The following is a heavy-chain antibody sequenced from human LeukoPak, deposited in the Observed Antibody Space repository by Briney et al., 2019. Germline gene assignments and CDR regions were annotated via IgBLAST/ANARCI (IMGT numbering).Heavy chain of an antibody. V-gene: IGHV3-53*03. CDR1: GFTVSSNY. CDR2: IYSGGST. Sequence: GGSLRLSCAASGFTVSSNYMSWVRQAPGKGLEWVSVIYSGGSTYYADSVKGRFTISRDNAKNSLYLQMNSLRAEDTAVYYCARGKWLQPNWFDPWGQGTLVTVSS. J-gene: IGHJ5*02. CDR3: ARGKWLQPNWFDP. D-gene: IGHD5-24*01.